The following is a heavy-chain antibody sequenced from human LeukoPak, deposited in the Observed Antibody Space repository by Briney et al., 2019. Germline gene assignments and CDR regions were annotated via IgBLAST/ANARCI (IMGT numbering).Heavy chain of an antibody. CDR1: GGSFSGYY. V-gene: IGHV4-34*01. J-gene: IGHJ4*02. D-gene: IGHD4-17*01. Sequence: PSETLSLTCAVYGGSFSGYYWSWIRQPPGKGLEWIGEINHSGSTNYNPSLKSRVTISVDTSKNKFSLKLSSVTAADTAVYYCARDGATVTTSGYFDYWGQGTLVSVSS. CDR2: INHSGST. CDR3: ARDGATVTTSGYFDY.